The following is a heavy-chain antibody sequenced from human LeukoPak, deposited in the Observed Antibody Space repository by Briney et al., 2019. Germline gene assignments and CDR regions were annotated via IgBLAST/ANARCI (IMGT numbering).Heavy chain of an antibody. V-gene: IGHV3-23*01. D-gene: IGHD1-26*01. CDR2: ITSTPAT. CDR1: GFTFNTSG. J-gene: IGHJ4*02. Sequence: PGGSLSLSCTASGFTFNTSGMTWVRQAPGKGLDWFSTITSTPATYYVDSVKGRFTISRDNSKNTLSLQKNNLRAEDTDIYYCATLSGYLHHWGQGTLVTVSS. CDR3: ATLSGYLHH.